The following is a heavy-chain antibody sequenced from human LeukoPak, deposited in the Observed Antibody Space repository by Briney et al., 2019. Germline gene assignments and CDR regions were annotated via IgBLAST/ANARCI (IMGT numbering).Heavy chain of an antibody. CDR2: ISSSSSYI. D-gene: IGHD3-16*01. Sequence: GGSLRLSCAASGFTFSSYSMNWVRQAPGKGLEWVSSISSSSSYIYYADSVKGRFTISRDNAKNSLYLQMNSLRAEDTAVHYCAILGGGLVRDVWGQGTTDTVSS. V-gene: IGHV3-21*01. CDR3: AILGGGLVRDV. CDR1: GFTFSSYS. J-gene: IGHJ6*02.